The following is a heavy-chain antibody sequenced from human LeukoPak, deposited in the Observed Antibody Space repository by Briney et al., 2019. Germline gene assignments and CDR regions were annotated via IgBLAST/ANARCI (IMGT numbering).Heavy chain of an antibody. D-gene: IGHD6-13*01. Sequence: GGSLRLSCAASGFTFSSYAMSWVRQAPGKGLEWFSTIGASGGDTYNAESVKGRFTISRDSSKYTLFLQMHSLRAEDSAVYYCAKHRDTSSSYYFDYWGQGTLVTVSS. V-gene: IGHV3-23*01. CDR3: AKHRDTSSSYYFDY. CDR1: GFTFSSYA. J-gene: IGHJ4*02. CDR2: IGASGGDT.